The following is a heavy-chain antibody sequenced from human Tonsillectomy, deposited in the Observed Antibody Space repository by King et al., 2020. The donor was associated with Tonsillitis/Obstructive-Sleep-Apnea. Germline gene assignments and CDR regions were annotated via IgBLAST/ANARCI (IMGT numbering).Heavy chain of an antibody. J-gene: IGHJ4*02. CDR1: GFPFDDFG. CDR2: INWNGGSP. D-gene: IGHD4-11*01. Sequence: VQLVESGGGVVRPGGSLRLSFAAPGFPFDDFGMSWVRQAPGKGLEWVSGINWNGGSPGYADSVKGRFTISRDNAKNSLYLQMNSLRAEDTALYHCARQVYSNHGYYFDYWGQGTLVTVSS. CDR3: ARQVYSNHGYYFDY. V-gene: IGHV3-20*02.